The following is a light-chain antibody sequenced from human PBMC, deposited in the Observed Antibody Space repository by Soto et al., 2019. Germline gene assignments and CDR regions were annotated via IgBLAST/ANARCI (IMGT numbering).Light chain of an antibody. Sequence: EIVLTQSPGTLSLSPGQRTTLSCRASQSVSSSYLAWYQQKPGQAPRLLIYAASSRATGIPDRFSGSGCGTDFTLTVSRLEPEDSAVYYCQQYGSSLWTFGQGTKVEIK. J-gene: IGKJ1*01. CDR2: AAS. CDR3: QQYGSSLWT. CDR1: QSVSSSY. V-gene: IGKV3-20*01.